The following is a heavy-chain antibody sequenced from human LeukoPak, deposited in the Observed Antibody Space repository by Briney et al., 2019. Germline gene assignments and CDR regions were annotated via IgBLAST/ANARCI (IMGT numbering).Heavy chain of an antibody. J-gene: IGHJ4*02. CDR1: GGSISSYY. CDR2: IYYSGST. D-gene: IGHD3-16*01. Sequence: SETLSLTCTVSGGSISSYYWSWIRQPPGKGLEWIGYIYYSGSTNYNPSLKSRVTISVDTSKNQFSLKLSSVTAADTAVYYCARASPYGTPIDYWGQGTRVTVSS. V-gene: IGHV4-59*08. CDR3: ARASPYGTPIDY.